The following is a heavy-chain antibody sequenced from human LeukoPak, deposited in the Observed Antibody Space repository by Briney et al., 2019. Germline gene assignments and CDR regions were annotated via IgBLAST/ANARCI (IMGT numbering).Heavy chain of an antibody. CDR3: TGTLGIAAAGKGY. V-gene: IGHV3-73*01. CDR2: IRSKANSYAT. D-gene: IGHD6-13*01. Sequence: GGSLRLSCAASGFTFSGSAMHWVRQASGKGLEWVGRIRSKANSYATAYAASVKGRFTISRDDSKNTAYLQMNSLKTEDTAVYYCTGTLGIAAAGKGYWGQGTLVTVSS. J-gene: IGHJ4*02. CDR1: GFTFSGSA.